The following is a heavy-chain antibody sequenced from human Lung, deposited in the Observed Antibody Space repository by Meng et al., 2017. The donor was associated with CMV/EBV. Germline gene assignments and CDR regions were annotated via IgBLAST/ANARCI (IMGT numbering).Heavy chain of an antibody. D-gene: IGHD6-13*01. CDR1: GFTFSNYG. CDR2: ISYDGSNK. V-gene: IGHV3-30*19. CDR3: ARDADSSSFSPESARGYYYFGMDV. J-gene: IGHJ6*02. Sequence: GGSLRLSXAASGFTFSNYGMHWVRQAPGKGLEWVAFISYDGSNKYYADSVKGRFTISRDNSKNTLYLQMNSLRAEDTAVYYCARDADSSSFSPESARGYYYFGMDVWGQGTTVTAP.